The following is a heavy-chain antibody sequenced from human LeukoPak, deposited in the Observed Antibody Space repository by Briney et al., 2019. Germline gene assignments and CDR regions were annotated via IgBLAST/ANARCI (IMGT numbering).Heavy chain of an antibody. V-gene: IGHV5-51*01. J-gene: IGHJ3*02. Sequence: GESLKISCQASGFSFTTYWIGWLRQMPGKGLEWRGFIYPSNARTRYSPSFQGQVTMSADKSISTASIQLRSLTASDTAIYYCAITQDKLVFAYDIWGRGTMVSVSP. CDR1: GFSFTTYW. CDR3: AITQDKLVFAYDI. D-gene: IGHD6-13*01. CDR2: IYPSNART.